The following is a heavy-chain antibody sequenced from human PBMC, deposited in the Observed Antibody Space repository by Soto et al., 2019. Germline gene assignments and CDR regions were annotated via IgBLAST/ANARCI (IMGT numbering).Heavy chain of an antibody. CDR1: GGSISSSNW. CDR2: IYHSGST. CDR3: ARTGKGYCSGGSCYGLGY. J-gene: IGHJ4*02. D-gene: IGHD2-15*01. V-gene: IGHV4-4*02. Sequence: QVQLQESGPGLVKPSGTLSLTCAVSGGSISSSNWWSWVRQPPGKGLEWIGEIYHSGSTNYNPSLKSRVTISVDKSKNQFSLKLSSVTAADTAVYYCARTGKGYCSGGSCYGLGYWGQGTLVTVFS.